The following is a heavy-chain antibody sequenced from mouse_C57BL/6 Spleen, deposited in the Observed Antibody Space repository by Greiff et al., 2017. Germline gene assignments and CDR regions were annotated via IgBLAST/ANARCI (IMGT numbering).Heavy chain of an antibody. D-gene: IGHD1-1*01. Sequence: EVKLMESGGGLVQPGGSLSLSCAASGFTFTDYYMSWVRQPPGKALEWLGFIRNKANGYTTEYSASVKGRFTISRDNSQSILYLQMNALRAEDSATYYCARDYYGSSYAAWFAYWGQGTLVTVSA. V-gene: IGHV7-3*01. J-gene: IGHJ3*01. CDR1: GFTFTDYY. CDR3: ARDYYGSSYAAWFAY. CDR2: IRNKANGYTT.